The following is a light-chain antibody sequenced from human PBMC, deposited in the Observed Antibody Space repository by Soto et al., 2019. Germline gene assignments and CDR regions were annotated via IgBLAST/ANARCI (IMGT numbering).Light chain of an antibody. Sequence: EIVLTQSPATLSLSPGERATLSCRASQSVSSYLAWYQQKPGQAPRLLIYDASNRATDIPARFSGSGSGTDFTLTISSLEPEDFAVYYCQQYGHSPRTFGQGTKVDIK. V-gene: IGKV3-11*01. J-gene: IGKJ1*01. CDR1: QSVSSY. CDR3: QQYGHSPRT. CDR2: DAS.